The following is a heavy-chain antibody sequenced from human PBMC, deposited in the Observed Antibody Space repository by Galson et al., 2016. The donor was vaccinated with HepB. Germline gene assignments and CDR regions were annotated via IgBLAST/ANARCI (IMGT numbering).Heavy chain of an antibody. Sequence: SETLSLTCTVSGGSITSRGFYWGWIRQPPGEGLEWIGSIYDIGSTYYNASLKGRVTISVDMSKNQFSLKLSSVIAADTAVFYCARGTGGYFDYWGQGILVTVSS. J-gene: IGHJ4*02. CDR1: GGSITSRGFY. CDR2: IYDIGST. V-gene: IGHV4-39*07. D-gene: IGHD2-8*02. CDR3: ARGTGGYFDY.